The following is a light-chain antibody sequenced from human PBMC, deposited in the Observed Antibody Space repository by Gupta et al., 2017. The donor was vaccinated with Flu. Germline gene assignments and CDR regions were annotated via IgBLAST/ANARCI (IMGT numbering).Light chain of an antibody. CDR2: GIS. CDR3: QQYEASPRT. J-gene: IGKJ1*01. Sequence: ERPTLSCRASENIATDYFAWYQQRPGQSPRLLIWGISNRAAGIPDRFSGSGYGTDFTLSISRLEPEDFAVYYCQQYEASPRTFGQGTKVEMK. CDR1: ENIATDY. V-gene: IGKV3-20*01.